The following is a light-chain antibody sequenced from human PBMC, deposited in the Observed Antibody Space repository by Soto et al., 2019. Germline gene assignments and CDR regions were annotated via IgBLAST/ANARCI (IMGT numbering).Light chain of an antibody. CDR1: ESVSSN. V-gene: IGKV3-15*01. CDR2: GAS. J-gene: IGKJ1*01. CDR3: QQRSNWPRT. Sequence: EIVLTQSPATLSVSAGDRATLSCRASESVSSNVAWYQQKPGQTPRLLIYGASTRATGVPPRFSGSRSGTEFTLTISSLQSEDFAVYYCQQRSNWPRTFGQGTKVDIK.